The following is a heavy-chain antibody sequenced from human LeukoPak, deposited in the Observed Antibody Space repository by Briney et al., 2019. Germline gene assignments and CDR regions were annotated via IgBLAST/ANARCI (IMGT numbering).Heavy chain of an antibody. CDR3: AKDSSYGGEAFDI. Sequence: GGSLRLSCAASGFTFSSYAMSWVRQAPGEGLEWVSAISGSGGSTYYADSVKGRFTISRDNSKNTLYLQMNSLRAEDTAVYYCAKDSSYGGEAFDIWGQGTMVTVSS. CDR1: GFTFSSYA. CDR2: ISGSGGST. V-gene: IGHV3-23*01. D-gene: IGHD1-26*01. J-gene: IGHJ3*02.